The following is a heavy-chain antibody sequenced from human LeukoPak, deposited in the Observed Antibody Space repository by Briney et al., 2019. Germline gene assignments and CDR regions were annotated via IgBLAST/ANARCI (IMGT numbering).Heavy chain of an antibody. J-gene: IGHJ4*02. Sequence: ASVKVSCKASGYTFTSYGISWVRQAPGQGLEWMGWISAYNGNTNYAQKLQGRVTMTTDTSTSTAYMELRSLRSDDTAVYYCVRGLSFFVPAALNFDYWGQGTLVTVSS. D-gene: IGHD2-2*01. CDR2: ISAYNGNT. CDR1: GYTFTSYG. V-gene: IGHV1-18*01. CDR3: VRGLSFFVPAALNFDY.